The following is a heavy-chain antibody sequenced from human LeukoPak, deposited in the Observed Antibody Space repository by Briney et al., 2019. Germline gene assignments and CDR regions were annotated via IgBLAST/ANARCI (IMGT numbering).Heavy chain of an antibody. CDR2: ISGSSSHT. Sequence: PGGSLRLSCAASGFTFSNAWMSWVRQAPGKGLEWVSYISGSSSHTNYADSVKGRFTISRDNAKNSLYLQMNSLRAEDTAVYYCARGNWGCSSSSCDYFDYWGQGTLVTVSS. J-gene: IGHJ4*02. V-gene: IGHV3-11*05. CDR3: ARGNWGCSSSSCDYFDY. CDR1: GFTFSNAW. D-gene: IGHD2-2*01.